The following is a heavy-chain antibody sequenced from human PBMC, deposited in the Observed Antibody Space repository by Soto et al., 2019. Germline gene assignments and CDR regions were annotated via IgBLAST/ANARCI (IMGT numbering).Heavy chain of an antibody. CDR1: GYTFTGYY. V-gene: IGHV1-2*04. Sequence: GASVKVSCKASGYTFTGYYMHWVRQAPGQGLEWMGWINPNSGGTNYAQKFQGWVTMTRDTSISTAYMELSRLRSDDTAVYYCARDLYGDYSIFDYWGQGTLVTVSS. CDR3: ARDLYGDYSIFDY. D-gene: IGHD4-17*01. CDR2: INPNSGGT. J-gene: IGHJ4*02.